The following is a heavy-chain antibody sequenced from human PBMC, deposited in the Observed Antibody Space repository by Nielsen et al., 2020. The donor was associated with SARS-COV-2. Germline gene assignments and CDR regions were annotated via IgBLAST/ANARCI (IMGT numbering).Heavy chain of an antibody. Sequence: GESLKISCAASGFTFSSYSMNWVRQAPGKGLEWVSSISSSGSTIYYADSVKGRFTISRDNAKNSLYLQMNSLRAGDTAVYYCARVPDYDYVWGSYRVAGGVGYWGQGTLVTVSS. CDR3: ARVPDYDYVWGSYRVAGGVGY. CDR2: ISSSGSTI. CDR1: GFTFSSYS. J-gene: IGHJ4*02. V-gene: IGHV3-48*04. D-gene: IGHD3-16*02.